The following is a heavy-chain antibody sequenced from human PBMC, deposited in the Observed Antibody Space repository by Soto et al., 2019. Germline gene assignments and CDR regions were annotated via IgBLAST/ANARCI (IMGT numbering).Heavy chain of an antibody. D-gene: IGHD1-1*01. V-gene: IGHV2-70*04. CDR3: AKTGTDGSWFDP. Sequence: GSGPTLVNPTQTLTLTCTFSGFSLSTSGMRVSWIRQPPGKALQWLARIDWDDDKFYTTSLRTRLTISKETSKNQVVLTMTNMDPVDTATYYRAKTGTDGSWFDPWGQGTLVTVSS. J-gene: IGHJ5*02. CDR2: IDWDDDK. CDR1: GFSLSTSGMR.